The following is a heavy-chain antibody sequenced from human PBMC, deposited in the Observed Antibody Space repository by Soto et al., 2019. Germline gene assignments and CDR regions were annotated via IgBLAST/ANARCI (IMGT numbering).Heavy chain of an antibody. CDR2: IYHGGNI. V-gene: IGHV4-4*02. Sequence: QVQLQESGPGLVKPSGTLSLTCAVSGGSINSSDWWNWVRQPPGKGLEWIGEIYHGGNINYNPSLKNRVTISVDKSKNQFSLKLSSLTAADTAVYYCATDHQYSSSWSFDYWGQGILVTVSS. J-gene: IGHJ4*02. CDR3: ATDHQYSSSWSFDY. CDR1: GGSINSSDW. D-gene: IGHD6-13*01.